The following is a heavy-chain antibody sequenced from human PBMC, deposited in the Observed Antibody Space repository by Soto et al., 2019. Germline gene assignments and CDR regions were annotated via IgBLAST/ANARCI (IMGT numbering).Heavy chain of an antibody. V-gene: IGHV3-30*03. CDR1: GVTFRSYA. CDR3: ARGHTTNCYYHYFGMAV. D-gene: IGHD1-1*01. Sequence: GGSPGLSSAASGVTFRSYAMHWVGQAPGKGLEWVAVISYDGVTIYHADSVKGRFTISRDNSKDTLYLQMDSLRAADTAVYYCARGHTTNCYYHYFGMAVSGQGTTVIVS. J-gene: IGHJ6*02. CDR2: ISYDGVTI.